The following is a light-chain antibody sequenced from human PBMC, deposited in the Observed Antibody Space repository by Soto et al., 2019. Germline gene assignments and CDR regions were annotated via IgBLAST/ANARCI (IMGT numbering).Light chain of an antibody. CDR1: QPVSANY. CDR3: HQYGSSPFT. CDR2: GAS. Sequence: VVLTQSPATLSLSPGGRATLSCRANQPVSANYLAWYQQKPGQAPRLLIYGASSRATGIPDRFSGSGSGTDFTLTISRLEPEDFAVFYCHQYGSSPFTFGPGTKVDIK. J-gene: IGKJ3*01. V-gene: IGKV3-20*01.